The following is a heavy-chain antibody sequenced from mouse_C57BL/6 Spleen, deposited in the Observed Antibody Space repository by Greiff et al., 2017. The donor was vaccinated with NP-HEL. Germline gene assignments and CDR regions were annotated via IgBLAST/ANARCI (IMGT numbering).Heavy chain of an antibody. J-gene: IGHJ4*01. D-gene: IGHD2-5*01. Sequence: EVQLQESGPELVKPGASVKMSCKASGYTFTDYNMHWVKQSHGKSLEWIGYINPNNGGTSYNQKFKGKATLTVNKSSSTAYMELRSLTSEDSAVYYCARSFYYSNSYYYAMDYWGQGTSVTVSS. CDR3: ARSFYYSNSYYYAMDY. CDR1: GYTFTDYN. V-gene: IGHV1-22*01. CDR2: INPNNGGT.